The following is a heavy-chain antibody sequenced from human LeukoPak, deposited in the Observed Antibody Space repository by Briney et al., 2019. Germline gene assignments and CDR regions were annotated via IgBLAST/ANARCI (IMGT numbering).Heavy chain of an antibody. V-gene: IGHV3-30*02. Sequence: GGSLRLSCAASGFTFSSYGMHWVRQAPGKGLEWVAFIRYDGSNQYYADSVKGRFTISRDNSKNTLYLQMNSLRAEDTAVYYCAKDQVGFIVVVPAATVDYWGQGTLVTVSS. CDR2: IRYDGSNQ. D-gene: IGHD2-2*01. J-gene: IGHJ4*02. CDR3: AKDQVGFIVVVPAATVDY. CDR1: GFTFSSYG.